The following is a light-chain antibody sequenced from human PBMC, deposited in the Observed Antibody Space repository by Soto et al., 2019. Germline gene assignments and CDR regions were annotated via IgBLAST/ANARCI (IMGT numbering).Light chain of an antibody. CDR3: QQYDNLPPELT. Sequence: DIQMTQSPSSLSASVGDRVTITCQASQDISNYLNWYQQKPGKAPKLLIYDASNLETGVPSRFSRSGSGTDFTFTISSLQPEDIATYYCQQYDNLPPELTFGGGTKVEIK. CDR1: QDISNY. CDR2: DAS. J-gene: IGKJ4*01. V-gene: IGKV1-33*01.